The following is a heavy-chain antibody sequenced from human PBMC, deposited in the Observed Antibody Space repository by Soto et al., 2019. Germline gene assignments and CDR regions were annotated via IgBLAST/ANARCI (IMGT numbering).Heavy chain of an antibody. D-gene: IGHD3-3*01. CDR2: ISGSGGST. V-gene: IGHV3-23*01. J-gene: IGHJ4*02. CDR1: GFTFSSYA. CDR3: AKGSTLRFLEWLLYPGFDY. Sequence: EVQLLESGGGLVQPGGSLRLSCAASGFTFSSYAMSWVRQAPGKGLEWVSAISGSGGSTYYADSVKGRFTISRDNSKNTLYLQMNSLRAEDTAVYYCAKGSTLRFLEWLLYPGFDYCCQGTLVTVSS.